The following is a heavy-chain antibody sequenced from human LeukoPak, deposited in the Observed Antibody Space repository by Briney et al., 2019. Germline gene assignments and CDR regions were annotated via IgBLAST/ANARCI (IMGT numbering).Heavy chain of an antibody. D-gene: IGHD6-19*01. V-gene: IGHV1-2*02. CDR3: ARDARDYGYQWLLRVDFFDD. CDR1: GYSVNEYY. CDR2: IDPDSGDT. Sequence: ASVKVSCKASGYSVNEYYIHWIRQAPGQGLEWMGWIDPDSGDTTYAQNFQGRVTMTRDTSISTSYMELNRLTSDDTALYYYARDARDYGYQWLLRVDFFDDWGQGALVTVSS. J-gene: IGHJ4*02.